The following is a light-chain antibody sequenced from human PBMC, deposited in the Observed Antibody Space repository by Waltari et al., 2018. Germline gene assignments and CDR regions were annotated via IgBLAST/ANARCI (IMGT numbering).Light chain of an antibody. CDR3: CSYAGSTTSSVV. Sequence: QSALTQPASVSGSPGQSITISCTGSSSDVGGYSLVSWYQQHPGKAPQLMIYEVTKRPSGVSHRFSGSKSGNTSSLTISGLQTEDEADYYCCSYAGSTTSSVVFGTGTKVIVL. CDR2: EVT. CDR1: SSDVGGYSL. J-gene: IGLJ1*01. V-gene: IGLV2-23*02.